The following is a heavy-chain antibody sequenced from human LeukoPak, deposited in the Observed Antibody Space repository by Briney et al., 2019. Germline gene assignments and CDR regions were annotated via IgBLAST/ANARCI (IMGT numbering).Heavy chain of an antibody. CDR2: MNPNSGNT. CDR3: ARMTTVTTGFDP. CDR1: GGTFSSYA. D-gene: IGHD4-17*01. V-gene: IGHV1-8*02. Sequence: GASVKVSCKASGGTFSSYAINWVRQATGQGLEWMGWMNPNSGNTGYAQKFQGRVTMTRNTSISTAYMELSSLRSEDTAVYYCARMTTVTTGFDPWGQGTLVTVSS. J-gene: IGHJ5*02.